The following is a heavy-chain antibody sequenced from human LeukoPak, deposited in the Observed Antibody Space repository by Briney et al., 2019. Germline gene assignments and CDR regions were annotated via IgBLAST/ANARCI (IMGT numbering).Heavy chain of an antibody. CDR1: GGSISGYY. D-gene: IGHD6-19*01. J-gene: IGHJ5*02. V-gene: IGHV4-4*07. CDR3: ARSRIVLADSLDH. CDR2: IFHSGST. Sequence: SETLSLTCTVSGGSISGYYWNWLRQPARKGLEWIGRIFHSGSTNHNPSLNSRVTMSVDTSKNQFSLKLSSVTAADTAVYYCARSRIVLADSLDHWGQGTLVTVSS.